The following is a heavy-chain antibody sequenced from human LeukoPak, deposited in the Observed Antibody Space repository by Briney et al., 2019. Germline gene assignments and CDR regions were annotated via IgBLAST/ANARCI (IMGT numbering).Heavy chain of an antibody. CDR1: GFTFSYHW. CDR2: IKNDGAVK. Sequence: GGSLRLSCAASGFTFSYHWMTWVRQAPGKGLEWVANIKNDGAVKNYVDSVKGRFTISRDNAKNSLYLQMNSLRAEDTAVYYCAKDGVGRLIDYWGQGTLVTVSS. V-gene: IGHV3-7*01. D-gene: IGHD3-3*01. CDR3: AKDGVGRLIDY. J-gene: IGHJ4*02.